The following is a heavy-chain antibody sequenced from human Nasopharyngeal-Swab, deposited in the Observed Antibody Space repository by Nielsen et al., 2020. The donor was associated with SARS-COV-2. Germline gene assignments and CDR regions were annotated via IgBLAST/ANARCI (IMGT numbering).Heavy chain of an antibody. CDR3: ARDRVNTVTTVEPPFWKGYYYYGMDV. J-gene: IGHJ6*02. CDR1: GYTFTSYG. Sequence: ASVKVSCKASGYTFTSYGISWVRQAPGQGLEWTGWISAYNGNTNYAQKLQGRVTMTTDTSTSTAYMELRSLRSDDTAVYYCARDRVNTVTTVEPPFWKGYYYYGMDVWGQGTTVTVSS. CDR2: ISAYNGNT. V-gene: IGHV1-18*04. D-gene: IGHD4-17*01.